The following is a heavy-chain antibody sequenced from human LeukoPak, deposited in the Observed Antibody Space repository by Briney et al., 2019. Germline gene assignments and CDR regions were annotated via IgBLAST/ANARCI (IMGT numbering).Heavy chain of an antibody. CDR3: AKPVAPHWYFDL. CDR2: IYYSGST. CDR1: GGSISSYY. D-gene: IGHD1-14*01. J-gene: IGHJ2*01. V-gene: IGHV4-59*01. Sequence: SETLSLTCTVSGGSISSYYWSWIRQPPGKGLEWIGYIYYSGSTNYNPSLKSRVTISVDTSKNQFSLKLRSVTAADTAVYYCAKPVAPHWYFDLWGRGTLVTVSS.